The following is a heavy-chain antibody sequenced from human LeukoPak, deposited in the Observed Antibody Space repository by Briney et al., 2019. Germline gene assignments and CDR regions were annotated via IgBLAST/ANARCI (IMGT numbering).Heavy chain of an antibody. V-gene: IGHV3-48*01. D-gene: IGHD3-22*01. CDR3: ARYYYDSSGYYYFDY. Sequence: GGSLRLSCAASGFTFSSYGMHWVRQAPGKGLEWVSYISSSSSTIYYADSVKGRFTISRDNAKNSLYLQMNSLRAEDTAVYYCARYYYDSSGYYYFDYWGQGTLVTVSS. CDR2: ISSSSSTI. CDR1: GFTFSSYG. J-gene: IGHJ4*02.